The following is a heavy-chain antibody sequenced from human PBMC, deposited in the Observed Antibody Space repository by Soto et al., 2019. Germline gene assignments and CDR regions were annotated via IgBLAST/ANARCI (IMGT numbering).Heavy chain of an antibody. CDR3: ARLGDTSLYYHYMDV. CDR1: GYSFTNYW. V-gene: IGHV5-51*01. J-gene: IGHJ6*03. D-gene: IGHD2-2*01. CDR2: IYPGDSDA. Sequence: PGDSLKISCKVSGYSFTNYWIGWVRQMPGKGLEWMGVIYPGDSDAKYSPSFQGQVTISVDKSISTAYLQWSSLKASDTAMYYCARLGDTSLYYHYMDVWGKGTTVTVSS.